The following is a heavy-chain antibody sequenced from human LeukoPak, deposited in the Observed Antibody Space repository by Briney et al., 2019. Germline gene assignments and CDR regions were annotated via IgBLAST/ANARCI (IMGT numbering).Heavy chain of an antibody. CDR1: GGSISSYY. Sequence: TSETLSLTCTVSGGSISSYYWSWIRQPPGKGLEWIGYIYYSGSTNYNPSLKSRVTISVDTSKNQFSLKLSSVTAADTAVYYCAGSGSYWRDYFDYWGQGTLVTVSS. CDR3: AGSGSYWRDYFDY. V-gene: IGHV4-59*01. CDR2: IYYSGST. J-gene: IGHJ4*02. D-gene: IGHD1-26*01.